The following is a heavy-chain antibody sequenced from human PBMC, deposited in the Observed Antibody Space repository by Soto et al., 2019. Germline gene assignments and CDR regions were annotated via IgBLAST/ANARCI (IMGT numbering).Heavy chain of an antibody. Sequence: QVQLVESGGGVVQHGRSLRLSCAASGFMFSSHGMHWIRQAPGKGLEWVAVIWYDGSNKYYADSVKGRFIISRDNSKNTLYLQMNSLRVEDTAVYYCGPDTLDYWGQGTLVTVSS. CDR1: GFMFSSHG. CDR2: IWYDGSNK. J-gene: IGHJ4*02. CDR3: GPDTLDY. V-gene: IGHV3-33*01.